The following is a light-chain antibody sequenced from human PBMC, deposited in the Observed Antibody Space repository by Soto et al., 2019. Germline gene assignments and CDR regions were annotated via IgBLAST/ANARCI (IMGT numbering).Light chain of an antibody. CDR1: QSVLYSSNNKNY. CDR2: WAS. Sequence: DIVMTQSPDSLAVSLGERATINCKSSQSVLYSSNNKNYLAWYQQKPGQPPKLLIYWASTRESGVPDRCSGSGSGPDFTLPISSLQAEDVAVYYCQQYYNSPWTFGQGTKVEIK. CDR3: QQYYNSPWT. J-gene: IGKJ1*01. V-gene: IGKV4-1*01.